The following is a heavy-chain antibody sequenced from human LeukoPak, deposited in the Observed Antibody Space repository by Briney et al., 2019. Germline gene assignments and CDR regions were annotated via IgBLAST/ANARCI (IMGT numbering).Heavy chain of an antibody. CDR1: GGSISSGGYY. D-gene: IGHD3-10*01. V-gene: IGHV4-31*03. Sequence: SETLSLTCTVSGGSISSGGYYWSWIRQHPGKGLEWIGYIYYSGSTYYNPSLKSRVTISVDTSKNQFSLKLSSVTAADTAVYYCARDRNTMVRGALRSWFDPWGQGTLVTVSS. CDR2: IYYSGST. J-gene: IGHJ5*02. CDR3: ARDRNTMVRGALRSWFDP.